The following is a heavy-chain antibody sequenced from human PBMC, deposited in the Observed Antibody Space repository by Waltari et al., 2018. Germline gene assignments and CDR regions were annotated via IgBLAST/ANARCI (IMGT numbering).Heavy chain of an antibody. CDR3: ARHIDSIRSA. D-gene: IGHD2-21*01. J-gene: IGHJ5*02. Sequence: QVQLLQSGAEVKKPGASVKVSCKASGYTFTDSVIDWVRHAPGQGLEWMGRINPKSGATTYPQKLQGRITMTRDTSIGTAYMELGSVTSDDTALYYCARHIDSIRSAWGQGTLVTVSS. V-gene: IGHV1-2*06. CDR1: GYTFTDSV. CDR2: INPKSGAT.